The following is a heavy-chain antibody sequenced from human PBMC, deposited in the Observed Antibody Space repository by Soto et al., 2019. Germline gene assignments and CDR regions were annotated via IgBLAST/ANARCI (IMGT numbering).Heavy chain of an antibody. Sequence: EVQLVESGGRLVQPGGSLRLSCAVSGFSFDTFGMSWVRQAPGKGLEWVANIEQDGSETYAVDSVKGRFTISRDNAKNSLYLQMKSLRVDDTAVYYCARERRTPGGYYYGMDVWGQGTTVTVSS. CDR2: IEQDGSET. CDR3: ARERRTPGGYYYGMDV. J-gene: IGHJ6*02. CDR1: GFSFDTFG. V-gene: IGHV3-7*03.